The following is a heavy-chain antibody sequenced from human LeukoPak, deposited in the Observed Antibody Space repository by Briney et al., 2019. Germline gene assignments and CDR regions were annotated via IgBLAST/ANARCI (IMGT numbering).Heavy chain of an antibody. CDR2: INHSGST. V-gene: IGHV4-34*01. CDR3: ARVGYSCGWSNPAGAFDI. J-gene: IGHJ3*02. CDR1: GGSFSGYY. D-gene: IGHD6-19*01. Sequence: SETLSLTCAVYGGSFSGYYWSWIRQPPGKGLEWIGEINHSGSTNYNPSLKSRVTMSVDTSKNQFSLKLSSVTAADTAVYYCARVGYSCGWSNPAGAFDIWGQGTMVTVSS.